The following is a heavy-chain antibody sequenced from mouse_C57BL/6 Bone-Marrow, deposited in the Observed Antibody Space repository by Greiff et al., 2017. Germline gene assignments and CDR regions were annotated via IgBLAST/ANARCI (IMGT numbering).Heavy chain of an antibody. D-gene: IGHD1-1*02. CDR3: ADYGFAY. J-gene: IGHJ3*01. Sequence: QVQLQQSGAELVRPGASVKLSCKASGYTFTDYYINWVKQRPGQGLEWIARIYPGSGNTYYNEKFKGKATLTADKSSSTAYMQLSRLTSEDSAVCLCADYGFAYWGQGTLVTVSA. CDR2: IYPGSGNT. CDR1: GYTFTDYY. V-gene: IGHV1-76*01.